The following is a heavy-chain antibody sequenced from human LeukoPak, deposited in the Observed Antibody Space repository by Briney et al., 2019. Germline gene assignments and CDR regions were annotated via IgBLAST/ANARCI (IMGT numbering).Heavy chain of an antibody. CDR2: IYHSGST. J-gene: IGHJ3*02. Sequence: PSETLSLTCTVSGGSISSGGYYWSWIRQPPGKGLEWIGYIYHSGSTYYNPSLKSRVTISVDRSKNQFSLKLSSVTAADTAVYYCARDPEDTAMVLDAFDIWGQGTMVTVSS. CDR1: GGSISSGGYY. V-gene: IGHV4-30-2*01. CDR3: ARDPEDTAMVLDAFDI. D-gene: IGHD5-18*01.